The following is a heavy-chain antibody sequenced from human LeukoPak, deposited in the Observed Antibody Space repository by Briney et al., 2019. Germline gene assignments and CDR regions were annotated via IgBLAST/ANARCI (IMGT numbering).Heavy chain of an antibody. Sequence: GGSLRLSCAASGFTFSSYAMSWVRQAPGKGLEWVSAISGTGGRTYYADSVKGRFTISRDNSKNTLYLQMNGLRAEDTAVYYCAKEPASSGWFDPWGQGTLVAVSS. CDR2: ISGTGGRT. CDR3: AKEPASSGWFDP. CDR1: GFTFSSYA. J-gene: IGHJ5*02. V-gene: IGHV3-23*01. D-gene: IGHD6-19*01.